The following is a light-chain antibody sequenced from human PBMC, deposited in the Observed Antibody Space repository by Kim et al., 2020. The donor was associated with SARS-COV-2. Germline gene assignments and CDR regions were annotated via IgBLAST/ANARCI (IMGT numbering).Light chain of an antibody. Sequence: QSALTQPASVSGSPGQSITISCTGTSSDVGGYNVVSWYQQSPGKVPKLMIYEVLKRPSGVSNRFSGSKSGNTVSLTISGLQAEDEADYYCCSYVRGGTYVFGTGTKVTVL. CDR2: EVL. CDR1: SSDVGGYNV. J-gene: IGLJ1*01. CDR3: CSYVRGGTYV. V-gene: IGLV2-23*02.